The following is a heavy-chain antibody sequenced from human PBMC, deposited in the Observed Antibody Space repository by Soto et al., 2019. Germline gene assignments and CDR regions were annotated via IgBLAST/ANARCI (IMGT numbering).Heavy chain of an antibody. CDR1: GGSISSGSYY. V-gene: IGHV4-39*01. D-gene: IGHD3-3*01. CDR3: ARRNYDFWSGYYHYYYYGMDV. Sequence: TSETLSLTCTVSGGSISSGSYYWGWIRQPPGKGLEWIGSIYYSGSTYYNPSLKSRVTISVDTSKNQFSLKLSSVTAADTAVYYCARRNYDFWSGYYHYYYYGMDVWVPETLLVTVSS. J-gene: IGHJ6*02. CDR2: IYYSGST.